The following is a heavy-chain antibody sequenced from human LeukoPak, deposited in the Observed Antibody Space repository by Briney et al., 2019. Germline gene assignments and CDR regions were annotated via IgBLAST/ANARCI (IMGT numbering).Heavy chain of an antibody. J-gene: IGHJ4*02. Sequence: SETLSLTCTVSGGSISSSSYYWGWIRQPPGKGLEWIGSIYYSGSTYYNPSLKSRVTISVDTSKNQFSLKLSSVTAADTAVYYCASLRISFWSGYYTYEGSYYFDYWGQGTLVTVSS. D-gene: IGHD3-3*01. CDR2: IYYSGST. CDR3: ASLRISFWSGYYTYEGSYYFDY. CDR1: GGSISSSSYY. V-gene: IGHV4-39*01.